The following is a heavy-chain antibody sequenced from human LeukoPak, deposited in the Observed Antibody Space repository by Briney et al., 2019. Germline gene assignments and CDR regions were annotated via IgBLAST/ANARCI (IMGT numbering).Heavy chain of an antibody. CDR3: ARDSRWGTFDY. Sequence: AGGSLRLSCAASGFTFSSYAMHWVRQAPGKGLEWVAVISYDGSNKYYADSVKGRFTISRDNSKNTLYLQMNSLRAEDTAVYYCARDSRWGTFDYWGQGTLVTVSS. CDR1: GFTFSSYA. CDR2: ISYDGSNK. J-gene: IGHJ4*02. V-gene: IGHV3-30*04. D-gene: IGHD7-27*01.